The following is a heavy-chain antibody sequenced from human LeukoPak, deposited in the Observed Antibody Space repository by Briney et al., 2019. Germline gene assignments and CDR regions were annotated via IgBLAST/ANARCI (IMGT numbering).Heavy chain of an antibody. CDR2: IYYSGST. Sequence: SETLSLTCTVSGDSKSYHKWSWIRQPPGKGLEWIGFIYYSGSTNYNPSLKSRVTLSVDTSKNQFSLKLSSVTAADTAVYYCARHAYHYDSSFDNWGRGTLVTVSP. CDR3: ARHAYHYDSSFDN. J-gene: IGHJ4*02. V-gene: IGHV4-59*08. CDR1: GDSKSYHK. D-gene: IGHD3-22*01.